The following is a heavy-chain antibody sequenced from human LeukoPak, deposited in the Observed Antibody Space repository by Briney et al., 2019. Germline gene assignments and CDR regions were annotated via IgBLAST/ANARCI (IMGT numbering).Heavy chain of an antibody. V-gene: IGHV1-8*01. J-gene: IGHJ4*02. CDR1: GYTFTSYD. Sequence: ASVKVSCKASGYTFTSYDINWVRRATGQGLEWMGWMNPNSGNTGYAQKFQGRVTMTRNTSISTAYMELSSLRSEDTAVYYCARGGIAAAGYYFDYWGQGTLVTVSS. D-gene: IGHD6-13*01. CDR2: MNPNSGNT. CDR3: ARGGIAAAGYYFDY.